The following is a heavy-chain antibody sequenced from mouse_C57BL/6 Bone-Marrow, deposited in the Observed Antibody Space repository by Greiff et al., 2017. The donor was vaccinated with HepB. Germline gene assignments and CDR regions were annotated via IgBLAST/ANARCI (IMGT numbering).Heavy chain of an antibody. V-gene: IGHV5-12*01. J-gene: IGHJ1*03. D-gene: IGHD1-1*01. CDR1: GFTFSDYY. Sequence: EVKLVESGGGLVQPGGSLKLSCAASGFTFSDYYMYWVRQTPEKRLEWVAYISNGGGSTYYPDTVKGRFTISRDNAKNTLYLQMSRLKSEDTAMYYCARRGYGRSPNVWGTGTTVTVSS. CDR3: ARRGYGRSPNV. CDR2: ISNGGGST.